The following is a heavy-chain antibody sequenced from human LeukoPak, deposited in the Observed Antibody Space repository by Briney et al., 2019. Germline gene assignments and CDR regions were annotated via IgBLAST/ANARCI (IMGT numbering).Heavy chain of an antibody. CDR3: ASSTKGGYDSGWFDP. Sequence: PSETLSLTCTVSGGSISSYYWSWIRQPPGKGLEWIGYIYYSESTNYNPSLKSRVTISVDTSKNQFSLKLSSVTAAETAVYYCASSTKGGYDSGWFDPWGQGTLVTVSS. CDR2: IYYSEST. D-gene: IGHD5-12*01. CDR1: GGSISSYY. V-gene: IGHV4-59*01. J-gene: IGHJ5*02.